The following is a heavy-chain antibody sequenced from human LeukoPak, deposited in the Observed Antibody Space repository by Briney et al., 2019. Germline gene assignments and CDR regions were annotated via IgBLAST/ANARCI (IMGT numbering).Heavy chain of an antibody. Sequence: GGSLRLSCAASGFTFSSYAMSWVRQAPGKGLEWVSAISGSGGSTYYADSVKGRFTISRDNSKNTLYLQMSSLRAEDTAVYYCANYYDSSGYYYHWFDPWGQGTLVTVSS. CDR1: GFTFSSYA. CDR3: ANYYDSSGYYYHWFDP. V-gene: IGHV3-23*01. J-gene: IGHJ5*02. D-gene: IGHD3-22*01. CDR2: ISGSGGST.